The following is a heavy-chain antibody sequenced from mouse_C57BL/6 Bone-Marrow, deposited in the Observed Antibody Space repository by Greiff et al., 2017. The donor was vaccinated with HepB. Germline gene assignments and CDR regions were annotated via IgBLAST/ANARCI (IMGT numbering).Heavy chain of an antibody. Sequence: EVKLMESGEGLVKPGGSLKLSCAASGFTFSSYAMSWVRQTPEKRLEWVAYISSGGDYIYYADTVKGRFTISRDNARNTLYLQMSSLKSEDTAMYYCTRRGYDYDEGYYFDYWGQGTTLTVSS. CDR1: GFTFSSYA. CDR3: TRRGYDYDEGYYFDY. D-gene: IGHD2-4*01. J-gene: IGHJ2*01. V-gene: IGHV5S21*01. CDR2: ISSGGDYI.